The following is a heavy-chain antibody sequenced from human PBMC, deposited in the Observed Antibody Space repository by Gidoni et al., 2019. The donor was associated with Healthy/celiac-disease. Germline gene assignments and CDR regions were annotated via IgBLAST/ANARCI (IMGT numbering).Heavy chain of an antibody. V-gene: IGHV4-34*01. CDR1: GGSFSGYY. Sequence: QVQLQQWGAGLLQPSETLSLTCAVYGGSFSGYYWSWIRQPPGKGLEWIGEFNHSGSTNYNPSLKSRVTISVDTSKNQFSLKLSSVTAADTAVYYCARVRRYYYDSSGYYNWFDPWGQGTLVTVSS. CDR3: ARVRRYYYDSSGYYNWFDP. CDR2: FNHSGST. D-gene: IGHD3-22*01. J-gene: IGHJ5*02.